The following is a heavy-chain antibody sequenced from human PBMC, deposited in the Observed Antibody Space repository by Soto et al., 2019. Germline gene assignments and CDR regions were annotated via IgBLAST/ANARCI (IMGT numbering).Heavy chain of an antibody. Sequence: QVQLVQSGAEVKQPGSSVKVSCKASGGTFSSYTISWVRQAPGQGLEWMGRIIPILGIANYAQKFQGRVTITADKSTSTAYMELSSLRSEDTAVYYCARDHTAMVSDYGMDVWGQGTTVTVSS. V-gene: IGHV1-69*08. CDR1: GGTFSSYT. J-gene: IGHJ6*02. CDR2: IIPILGIA. CDR3: ARDHTAMVSDYGMDV. D-gene: IGHD5-18*01.